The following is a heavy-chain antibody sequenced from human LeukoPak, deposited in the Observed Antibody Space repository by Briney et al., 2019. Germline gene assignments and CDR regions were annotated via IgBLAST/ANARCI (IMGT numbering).Heavy chain of an antibody. CDR3: AKDSGYSYGLDY. CDR2: ISYDGSNK. D-gene: IGHD5-18*01. CDR1: GFTFSSYG. J-gene: IGHJ4*02. V-gene: IGHV3-30*18. Sequence: PGGSLRLSCAASGFTFSSYGMHWVRQAPGKGLEWVAVISYDGSNKYYADSVKGRFTISRDNSKDTLYLQMNSLRAEDTAVYYCAKDSGYSYGLDYWGQGTLVTVSS.